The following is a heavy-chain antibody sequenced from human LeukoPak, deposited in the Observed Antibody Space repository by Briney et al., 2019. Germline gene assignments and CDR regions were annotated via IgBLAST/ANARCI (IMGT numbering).Heavy chain of an antibody. D-gene: IGHD3-10*01. CDR3: ARVRLLWFGGGFDY. J-gene: IGHJ4*02. Sequence: GGPLRLSCAASGFTFSSYWMHWVRQAPGKGLVWVSRINSDGSSTSYADSVKGRFTISRDNAKNTLYLQMNSLRAEDTAVYYCARVRLLWFGGGFDYWGQGTLVTVSS. CDR1: GFTFSSYW. V-gene: IGHV3-74*01. CDR2: INSDGSST.